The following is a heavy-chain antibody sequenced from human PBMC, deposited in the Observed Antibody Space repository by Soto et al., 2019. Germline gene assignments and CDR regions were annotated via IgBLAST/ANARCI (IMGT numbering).Heavy chain of an antibody. J-gene: IGHJ6*03. CDR3: ARVVAATQGYYYYYMDV. D-gene: IGHD2-15*01. V-gene: IGHV5-51*01. CDR2: IYPGDSDT. CDR1: GYSFPSYW. Sequence: CKGSGYSFPSYWIAWVRQMPGKGLEWMGIIYPGDSDTRYSPSFQGQVTISADKSISTAYLQWSSLKASDTAMYYCARVVAATQGYYYYYMDVWGKGTTVTVSS.